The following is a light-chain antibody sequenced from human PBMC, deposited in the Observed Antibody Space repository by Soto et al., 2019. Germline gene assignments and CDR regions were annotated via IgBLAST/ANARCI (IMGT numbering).Light chain of an antibody. V-gene: IGLV2-14*03. CDR3: SSYAGSSTEG. CDR2: DVS. Sequence: QSALTQPASVSGSPGQSITISCTGTSSDVGGYNSVSWYQHHPGKAPKLMIFDVSDRPSGVSSRFSGSKSGNTASLTISGFQAEDEADYYCSSYAGSSTEGFGTGTKVTVL. CDR1: SSDVGGYNS. J-gene: IGLJ1*01.